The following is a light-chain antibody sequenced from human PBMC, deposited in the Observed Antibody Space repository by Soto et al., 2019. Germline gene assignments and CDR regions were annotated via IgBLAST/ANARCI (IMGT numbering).Light chain of an antibody. CDR1: QSISSW. CDR3: QQLNSYPRT. V-gene: IGKV1-5*01. CDR2: DVS. J-gene: IGKJ4*01. Sequence: DIQMTQSPSTLSASVGDRVTITCRASQSISSWLAWYQQKPGKAPKLLIYDVSTLESGVPSRFSGSGSGTEFTLTISSLQPEDFATYYCQQLNSYPRTFGGGTKVDIK.